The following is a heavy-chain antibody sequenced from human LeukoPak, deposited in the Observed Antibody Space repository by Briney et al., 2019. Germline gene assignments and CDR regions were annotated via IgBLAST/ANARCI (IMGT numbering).Heavy chain of an antibody. CDR3: AMPHDTEYYFDY. J-gene: IGHJ4*02. CDR1: GFTFSSYA. V-gene: IGHV3-30*04. Sequence: GGSLRLSCAASGFTFSSYAMHWVRQAPGKGLEWVAVISYDGSNKYYADSVKGRFTISRDSSKNTLYLQMNSLRAEDTAAYYCAMPHDTEYYFDYWGQGTLVTVSS. CDR2: ISYDGSNK.